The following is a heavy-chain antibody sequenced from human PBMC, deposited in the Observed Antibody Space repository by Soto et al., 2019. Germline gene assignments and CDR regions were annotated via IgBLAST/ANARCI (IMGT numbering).Heavy chain of an antibody. D-gene: IGHD2-15*01. J-gene: IGHJ6*03. CDR2: IKSKTDGGTT. CDR1: GFTFSNAW. V-gene: IGHV3-15*01. CDR3: TTLGRDDIGVYYYYYMDV. Sequence: EVQLVESGGGLVKPGGSLRLSCAASGFTFSNAWMSWVRQAPGKGLEWVGRIKSKTDGGTTDYAAPVKGRFTISRDDSKNTLYLQMNSMKTEDTAVYYCTTLGRDDIGVYYYYYMDVWGKGTTVTVSS.